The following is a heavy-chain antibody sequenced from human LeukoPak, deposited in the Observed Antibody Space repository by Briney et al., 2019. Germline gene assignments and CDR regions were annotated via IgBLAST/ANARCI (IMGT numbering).Heavy chain of an antibody. CDR3: ARGSGPAAIRRAYCYYGMDV. D-gene: IGHD2-2*02. V-gene: IGHV1-69*01. CDR1: GGTFSSYA. CDR2: IIPIFGTA. Sequence: SVKVSCKASGGTFSSYAISWVRQAPGEGLEWEGGIIPIFGTANYAQKFQGRVTITADESTSTAYMELSSLRSEDTAVYYCARGSGPAAIRRAYCYYGMDVWGQGTTVTVSS. J-gene: IGHJ6*02.